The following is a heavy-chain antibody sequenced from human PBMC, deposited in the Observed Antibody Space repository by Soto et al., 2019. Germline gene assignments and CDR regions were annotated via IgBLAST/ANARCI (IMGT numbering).Heavy chain of an antibody. D-gene: IGHD6-13*01. CDR3: TRVYSSSLNDAFDI. J-gene: IGHJ3*02. CDR1: GFTFGDYA. Sequence: GGSLRLSCTVSGFTFGDYAMSWFRQAPGKGLEWVGFIRSKAYGGTTEYAASVKGRFTISRDDSKSIAYLQMNSLKTEDTAVYYCTRVYSSSLNDAFDIWGQGTMVTVSS. CDR2: IRSKAYGGTT. V-gene: IGHV3-49*03.